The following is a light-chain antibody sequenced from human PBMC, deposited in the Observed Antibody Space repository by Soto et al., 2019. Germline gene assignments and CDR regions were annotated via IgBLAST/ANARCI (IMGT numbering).Light chain of an antibody. V-gene: IGLV2-14*03. CDR3: SSYTSSSTVV. Sequence: QSALTQPASVSGSPGQSITVSCTGTSSDVGSYDSVSWYQQHPGKAPKLMIYDVTNRPSGVSNRFSGSKSGNTASLTISGLRAEDEADYYCSSYTSSSTVVFGGGTKLTVL. CDR2: DVT. J-gene: IGLJ2*01. CDR1: SSDVGSYDS.